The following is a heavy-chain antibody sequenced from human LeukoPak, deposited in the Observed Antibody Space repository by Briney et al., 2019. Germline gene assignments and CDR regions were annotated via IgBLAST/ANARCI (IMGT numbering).Heavy chain of an antibody. Sequence: GASVKVSCKASGYTFTGYYMHWVRQAPGQGLEWMGWINPNSGGTNYAQKFQGRVTMTRDTSISTAYMELSRLRSDDTAVYYCARTSLMVISCYYFDYWGQGTLVTVSS. CDR3: ARTSLMVISCYYFDY. J-gene: IGHJ4*02. CDR1: GYTFTGYY. CDR2: INPNSGGT. V-gene: IGHV1-2*02. D-gene: IGHD2-8*01.